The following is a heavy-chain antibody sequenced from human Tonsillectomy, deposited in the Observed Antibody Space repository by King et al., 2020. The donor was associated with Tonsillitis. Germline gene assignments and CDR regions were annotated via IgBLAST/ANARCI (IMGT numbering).Heavy chain of an antibody. CDR1: GFTFSTYT. CDR2: ISSSSDYI. J-gene: IGHJ6*02. CDR3: AREGRIGAPGTRDYYGLDV. V-gene: IGHV3-21*01. D-gene: IGHD6-13*01. Sequence: DVQLVESGGGLVKPGGSLRLSCAASGFTFSTYTMNWVRQAPGKGLEWVSSISSSSDYIHYADSVKGRFTISRGNAKNSLYLQMNSLRAEDTAVYYCAREGRIGAPGTRDYYGLDVWGQGTTVTVSS.